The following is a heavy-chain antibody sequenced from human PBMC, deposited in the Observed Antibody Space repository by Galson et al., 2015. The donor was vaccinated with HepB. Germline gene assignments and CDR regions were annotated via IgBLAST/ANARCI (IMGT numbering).Heavy chain of an antibody. V-gene: IGHV1-2*02. CDR2: INPNSGGT. Sequence: SVKVSCKASGSTFTGYYMHWVRQAPGQGLEWMGWINPNSGGTNYAQKFQGRVTMTRDTSISTAYMELSRLRSDDTAVYYCARVMRRVSSSGWYLSYWGQGTLVTVSS. J-gene: IGHJ4*02. CDR1: GSTFTGYY. D-gene: IGHD6-19*01. CDR3: ARVMRRVSSSGWYLSY.